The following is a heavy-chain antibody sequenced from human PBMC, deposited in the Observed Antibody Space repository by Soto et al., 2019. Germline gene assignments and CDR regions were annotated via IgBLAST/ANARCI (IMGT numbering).Heavy chain of an antibody. D-gene: IGHD3-10*01. J-gene: IGHJ5*02. CDR1: GYSFTRYW. Sequence: GASLKISCKGSGYSFTRYWISWVRQMPGKGLEWMGRIDPSDSYTNYGPSFQGHVTMSVDKSTSTAYLQWSSLKASDTAMYYCARMDGLVRGITKNWFDPWGQGTLVTVSS. CDR3: ARMDGLVRGITKNWFDP. V-gene: IGHV5-10-1*01. CDR2: IDPSDSYT.